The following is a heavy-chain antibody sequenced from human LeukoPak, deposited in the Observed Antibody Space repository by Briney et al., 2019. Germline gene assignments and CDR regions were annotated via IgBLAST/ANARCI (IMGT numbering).Heavy chain of an antibody. CDR2: ISGSGGST. CDR1: GFTFSSYA. CDR3: ARLHDRRHSFDY. Sequence: GASLRLSYAASGFTFSSYAMSWVRQAPGKGLEWVSAISGSGGSTYYADSVKGRFTISRDNSKNTLYLQMNSLRAEDTAVYYCARLHDRRHSFDYWGQGTLVTVSS. D-gene: IGHD3-22*01. J-gene: IGHJ4*02. V-gene: IGHV3-23*01.